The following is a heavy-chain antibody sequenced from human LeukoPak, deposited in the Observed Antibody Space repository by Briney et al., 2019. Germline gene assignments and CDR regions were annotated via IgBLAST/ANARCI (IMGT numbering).Heavy chain of an antibody. CDR2: ISYDGSNK. D-gene: IGHD1-26*01. CDR3: AKDSPSGSYSNGVDY. J-gene: IGHJ4*02. CDR1: GFTFSSYG. Sequence: GGSLRLSCAASGFTFSSYGMHWVRQAPGKGLEWVAVISYDGSNKYYADSVKGRFTISRDNSKNTLYLQMNSLRAEDTAVYYCAKDSPSGSYSNGVDYWGQGTPVTVSS. V-gene: IGHV3-30*18.